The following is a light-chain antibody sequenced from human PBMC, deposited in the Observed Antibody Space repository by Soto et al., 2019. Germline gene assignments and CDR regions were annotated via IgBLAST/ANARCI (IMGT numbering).Light chain of an antibody. CDR2: EVS. J-gene: IGLJ1*01. CDR3: SSYAGSNNYV. CDR1: SSDVGGYKY. Sequence: QSALTQPASVSGSPGQSITISCTGTSSDVGGYKYVSWYQQHPGKAHKLMIYEVSKRPSGVPDRFSGSKSGNTASLTVSGLQAEDEADYFCSSYAGSNNYVFRTGTKLTVL. V-gene: IGLV2-8*01.